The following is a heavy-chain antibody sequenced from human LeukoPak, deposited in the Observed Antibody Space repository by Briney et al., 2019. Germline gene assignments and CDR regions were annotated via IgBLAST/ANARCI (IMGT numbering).Heavy chain of an antibody. CDR2: IYTSGST. CDR3: ARDLYGSGVYDY. J-gene: IGHJ4*02. CDR1: GGSISSGSYY. V-gene: IGHV4-61*02. D-gene: IGHD3-10*01. Sequence: SQTLSLTCTVSGGSISSGSYYWSWIRQPAGKGLEWIGRIYTSGSTNYNPSLKSRVTISVDTSKSQFSLKLSSVTAADTAVYYCARDLYGSGVYDYWGQGTLVTVSS.